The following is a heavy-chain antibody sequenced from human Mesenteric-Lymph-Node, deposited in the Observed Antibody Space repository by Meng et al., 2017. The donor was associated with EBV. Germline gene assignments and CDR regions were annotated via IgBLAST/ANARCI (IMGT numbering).Heavy chain of an antibody. D-gene: IGHD3-10*01. CDR3: ARPRIRYGSGSYYY. J-gene: IGHJ4*02. V-gene: IGHV4-34*01. Sequence: QVQLLQWGAGRLTPSETLSLPCAVYGGSFSGYYWTWIRQPPGRGLEWIGEINHSGSTNHNPSLKSRVTISVDTSKNQISLNLNSVTAADTAVYYCARPRIRYGSGSYYYWGQGTLVTVSS. CDR2: INHSGST. CDR1: GGSFSGYY.